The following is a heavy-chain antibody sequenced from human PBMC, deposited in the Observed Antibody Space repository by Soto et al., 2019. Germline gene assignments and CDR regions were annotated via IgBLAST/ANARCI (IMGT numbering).Heavy chain of an antibody. D-gene: IGHD2-21*02. V-gene: IGHV3-33*01. J-gene: IGHJ4*02. CDR3: ASDSARAYCRGDCAPDS. CDR1: GLIFTNYG. CDR2: IWYDGSNE. Sequence: PGGSLRLSCAASGLIFTNYGLHWVRQAPGKGLEWVALIWYDGSNEYYADSVKGRFTISRDTSKSMLYLQMNSLRVEDTAVYYCASDSARAYCRGDCAPDSWGQGT.